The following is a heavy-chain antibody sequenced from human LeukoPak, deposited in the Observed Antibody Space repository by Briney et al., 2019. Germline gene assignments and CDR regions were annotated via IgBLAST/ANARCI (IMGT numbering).Heavy chain of an antibody. Sequence: ASVKVSCKASGYTFTSYDINWVRQATGQGLERMGWMNPNSGNTGYAQKFQGRVTITRNTSIRTAYMELSSLRSEDTAVYYCARGDSSSWYIWGYYYYYMDVWGKGTRVTVSS. V-gene: IGHV1-8*03. CDR3: ARGDSSSWYIWGYYYYYMDV. J-gene: IGHJ6*03. CDR1: GYTFTSYD. CDR2: MNPNSGNT. D-gene: IGHD6-13*01.